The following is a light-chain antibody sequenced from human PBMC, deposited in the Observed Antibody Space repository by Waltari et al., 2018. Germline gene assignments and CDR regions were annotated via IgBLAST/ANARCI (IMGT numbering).Light chain of an antibody. Sequence: QSVLTQPPSASGTPGQRVTISCSGSSSNIGDNVVNWYQQLPGKAPTLLIYRSDQWHSGVPDRFSGSKSGTIASLAISGLQSADEGDYYCAAWDDSLHGHWVFGGGTKVTVL. CDR2: RSD. J-gene: IGLJ3*02. V-gene: IGLV1-44*01. CDR1: SSNIGDNV. CDR3: AAWDDSLHGHWV.